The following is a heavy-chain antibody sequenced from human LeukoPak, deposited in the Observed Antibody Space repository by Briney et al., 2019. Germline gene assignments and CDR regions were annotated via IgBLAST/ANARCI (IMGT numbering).Heavy chain of an antibody. D-gene: IGHD6-19*01. CDR3: ARQGTYSSAIGMGY. CDR2: INPSGGST. Sequence: ASVKVSCKASGYTFNNHYMYWVRQAPGQGLEWMGVINPSGGSTSYAQKFQGRVTMTRDTSTRTVYMEVDSLRSEDTAVYYCARQGTYSSAIGMGYWGQGTLVTVSS. CDR1: GYTFNNHY. V-gene: IGHV1-46*02. J-gene: IGHJ4*02.